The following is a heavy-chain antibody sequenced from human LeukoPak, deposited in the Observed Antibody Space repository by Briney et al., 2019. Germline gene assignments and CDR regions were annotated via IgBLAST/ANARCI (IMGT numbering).Heavy chain of an antibody. D-gene: IGHD2-2*01. CDR2: ISAYNGNT. CDR3: ARISHCSSTSCYINDY. Sequence: ASVKVSCKTSGYIFAHNGISWVRQAPGQGPEWMGWISAYNGNTNYAQKLQGRVTMTTDTSTSTAYMELRSLRSDDTAVYYCARISHCSSTSCYINDYWGQGTLVTVSS. V-gene: IGHV1-18*01. J-gene: IGHJ4*02. CDR1: GYIFAHNG.